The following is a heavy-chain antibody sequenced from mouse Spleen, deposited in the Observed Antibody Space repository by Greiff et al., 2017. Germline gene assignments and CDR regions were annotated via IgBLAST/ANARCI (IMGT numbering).Heavy chain of an antibody. CDR2: IYPSDSYT. V-gene: IGHV1-69*02. CDR3: TRDYYGSSYRDFFAY. Sequence: QVQLQQPGAELVRPGASVKLSCKASGYTFTSYWINWVKQRPGQGLEWIGNIYPSDSYTNYNQKFKDKATLTVDKSSSTAYMQLSSPTSEDSAVYYCTRDYYGSSYRDFFAYWGQGTLVTVSA. CDR1: GYTFTSYW. D-gene: IGHD1-1*01. J-gene: IGHJ3*01.